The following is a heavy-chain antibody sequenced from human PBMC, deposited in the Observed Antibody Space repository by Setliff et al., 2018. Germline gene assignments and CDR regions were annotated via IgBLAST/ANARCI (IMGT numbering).Heavy chain of an antibody. Sequence: SETLSLTCTVSGASINSLSWWSWVRQPPGKGLEWIGEIYHDGNDKYTPSVHYSPSLKSRATLSLDTSRNQFSLRLQSVTAADTAVYFCARDDPNHYDVSGYSVGYFDYWGLGTPVTVSS. V-gene: IGHV4-4*02. CDR1: GASINSLSW. CDR2: IYHDGND. D-gene: IGHD3-22*01. J-gene: IGHJ4*02. CDR3: ARDDPNHYDVSGYSVGYFDY.